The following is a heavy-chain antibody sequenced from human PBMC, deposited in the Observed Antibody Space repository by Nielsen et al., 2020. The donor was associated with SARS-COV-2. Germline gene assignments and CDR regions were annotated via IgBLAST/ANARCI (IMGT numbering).Heavy chain of an antibody. CDR2: IYYSGST. CDR3: ARGSDEGLAL. CDR1: GGSLRNYY. V-gene: IGHV4-59*01. J-gene: IGHJ4*02. D-gene: IGHD3-3*01. Sequence: SETLSLTCTVFGGSLRNYYWSWMRQPPGKGLEWIGHIYYSGSTTYNPSLKSRVTISVDTSRNQFSLKLTSVTAADTAVYYCARGSDEGLALWGQGTLVTVSS.